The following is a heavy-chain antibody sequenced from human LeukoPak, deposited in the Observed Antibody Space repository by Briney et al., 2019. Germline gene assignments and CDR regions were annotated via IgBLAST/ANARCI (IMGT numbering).Heavy chain of an antibody. D-gene: IGHD3-10*01. CDR2: ISSSTSYI. V-gene: IGHV3-21*04. J-gene: IGHJ3*02. CDR1: GFTFSTYS. CDR3: ARDRIVFSGYYGSGSYYNGAFDI. Sequence: GGSLRLSCAASGFTFSTYSMNWVRQAPGKGLEWVSSISSSTSYIYYADSVKGRFTISRDNAKNSLYLQMNSLRAEDTALYYCARDRIVFSGYYGSGSYYNGAFDIWGQGTMVTVSS.